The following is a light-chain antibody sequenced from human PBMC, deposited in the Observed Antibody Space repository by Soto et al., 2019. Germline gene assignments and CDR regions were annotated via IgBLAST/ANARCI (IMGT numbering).Light chain of an antibody. J-gene: IGLJ1*01. Sequence: QSVLTQPASVSVSPGQSITISCTGTSNDVGAYNYVSWYKQHTDKAPRLMIYDVTNRPSGVSDRFSGSKSDNTASLTISGLQTEDESAYYCISFTSIHTDVVGTGTKAPS. V-gene: IGLV2-14*03. CDR1: SNDVGAYNY. CDR2: DVT. CDR3: ISFTSIHTDV.